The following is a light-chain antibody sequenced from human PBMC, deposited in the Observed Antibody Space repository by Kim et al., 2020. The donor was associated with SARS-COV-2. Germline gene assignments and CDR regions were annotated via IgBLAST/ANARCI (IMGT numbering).Light chain of an antibody. CDR2: GNS. J-gene: IGLJ1*01. CDR1: SSNTGAGYD. Sequence: TIAATASSSNTGAGYDVHWYQQLPGTAPQLLIYGNSNRPSGVPDRFSGSKSGTSASLAITGLQAEDEADYYCQSYDNSLSGYVFGTGTKVTVL. CDR3: QSYDNSLSGYV. V-gene: IGLV1-40*01.